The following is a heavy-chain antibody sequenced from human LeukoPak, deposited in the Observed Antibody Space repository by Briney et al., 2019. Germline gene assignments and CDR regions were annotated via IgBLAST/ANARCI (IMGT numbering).Heavy chain of an antibody. Sequence: GRSLRLSCAASGFTFSSYGMHWVRQAPGKGLEWVAVIWYDGSNKYYADSVKGRFTISRDNSKNTLYLQMNSLRAEDTAVYYCARKRGTAMVIVGYFDYWGQGTLVTVSS. V-gene: IGHV3-33*01. J-gene: IGHJ4*02. D-gene: IGHD5-18*01. CDR3: ARKRGTAMVIVGYFDY. CDR1: GFTFSSYG. CDR2: IWYDGSNK.